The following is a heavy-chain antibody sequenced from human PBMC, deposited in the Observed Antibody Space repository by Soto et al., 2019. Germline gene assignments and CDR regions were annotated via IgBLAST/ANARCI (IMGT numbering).Heavy chain of an antibody. CDR2: ISYDGSNK. J-gene: IGHJ4*02. CDR1: GFTFSSYA. CDR3: ARGSDLGHY. Sequence: QVQLVESGGGVVQPGRSLRLSCAASGFTFSSYAMHWVREAPGKGLEWVAVISYDGSNKYYADSVKGRFTISRDNSKNTLYLQMNSLRAEDTAVYYCARGSDLGHYWGQGTLVTVSS. V-gene: IGHV3-30-3*01. D-gene: IGHD6-19*01.